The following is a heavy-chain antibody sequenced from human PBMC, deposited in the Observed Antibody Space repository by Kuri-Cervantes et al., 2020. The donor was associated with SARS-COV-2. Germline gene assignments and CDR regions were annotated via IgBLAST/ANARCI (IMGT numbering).Heavy chain of an antibody. J-gene: IGHJ3*02. D-gene: IGHD3-22*01. CDR3: ARGNFYDSSDFGSLGAFDI. Sequence: SVKVSCKASGYTFTSYGISWVRQAPGQGLEWMGGIIPIFGTANYAQEFQGRVTITTDESTSTAYMELSSLRSEDTAVYYCARGNFYDSSDFGSLGAFDIWGQGTMVTVSS. CDR2: IIPIFGTA. CDR1: GYTFTSYG. V-gene: IGHV1-69*05.